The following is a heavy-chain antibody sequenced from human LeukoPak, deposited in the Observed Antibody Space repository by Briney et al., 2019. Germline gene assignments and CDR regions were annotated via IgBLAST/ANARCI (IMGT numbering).Heavy chain of an antibody. CDR2: FDPEDGET. CDR3: ATRRPYSSGWYEKVTYYYYGMDV. V-gene: IGHV1-24*01. D-gene: IGHD6-19*01. J-gene: IGHJ6*02. CDR1: RYTLTELS. Sequence: ASVKVSCKVSRYTLTELSMHWVRQAPGKGLEWMGGFDPEDGETIYAQKFQGRVTMTEDTSTDTAYMELSSLRSEDTAVYYCATRRPYSSGWYEKVTYYYYGMDVWGQGTTVTVSS.